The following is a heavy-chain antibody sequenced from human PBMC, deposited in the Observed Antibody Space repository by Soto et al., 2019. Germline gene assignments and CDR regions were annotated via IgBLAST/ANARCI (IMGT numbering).Heavy chain of an antibody. CDR1: GFSLSTTGVG. CDR3: APRLRDSGLGRERANCFDP. J-gene: IGHJ5*02. D-gene: IGHD3-16*01. CDR2: IYWDDDK. Sequence: QITLKESGPTLVRPTQTLTLTCTFSGFSLSTTGVGVGWIRQPPGKALEWLALIYWDDDKRYSPSLKSRLTITXDXXKNEVILTMPHMDPVDTATYYCAPRLRDSGLGRERANCFDPWGQGTLVTVSS. V-gene: IGHV2-5*02.